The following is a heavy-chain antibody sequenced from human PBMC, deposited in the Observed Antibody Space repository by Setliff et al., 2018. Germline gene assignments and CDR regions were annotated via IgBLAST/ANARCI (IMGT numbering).Heavy chain of an antibody. D-gene: IGHD1-26*01. CDR1: GYIFNTFG. Sequence: ASVKVSCKASGYIFNTFGINWMRRAPGQGLEWIGWISPYNGDTKYAQNLQGRVTLTTDTSTSTAYVEVRSLRSDDTAVYYCARDREGIIVGVPSVWGQGTLVTVSS. CDR2: ISPYNGDT. V-gene: IGHV1-18*01. J-gene: IGHJ4*02. CDR3: ARDREGIIVGVPSV.